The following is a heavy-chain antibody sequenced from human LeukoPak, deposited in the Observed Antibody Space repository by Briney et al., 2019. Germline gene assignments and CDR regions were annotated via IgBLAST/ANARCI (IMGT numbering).Heavy chain of an antibody. D-gene: IGHD2-8*01. CDR3: TTRVSFDY. CDR2: IRSKAYGGTT. CDR1: GFTFGDYA. Sequence: TGGSLRLSCTASGFTFGDYAMSWVRQAPGKGLEWVGFIRSKAYGGTTEYAASVKGRSTISRDDSKSIAYLQMNSLKTEDTAVYYCTTRVSFDYWGQGTLVTVSS. J-gene: IGHJ4*02. V-gene: IGHV3-49*04.